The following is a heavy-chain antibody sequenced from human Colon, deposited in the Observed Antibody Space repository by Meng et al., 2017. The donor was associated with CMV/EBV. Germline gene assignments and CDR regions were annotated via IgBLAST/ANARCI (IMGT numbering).Heavy chain of an antibody. CDR3: AKDTTRFLGGIDV. V-gene: IGHV3-33*06. CDR2: IWYDGDNK. J-gene: IGHJ6*02. D-gene: IGHD3-3*01. Sequence: GESLKISCAASGFTFTNYGMNWVRQAPGKGLEWVAVIWYDGDNKYYADSVKGRFTISRDNSKNTLYLQMNSLRAEDTAVYYCAKDTTRFLGGIDVWGQGTTVTVSS. CDR1: GFTFTNYG.